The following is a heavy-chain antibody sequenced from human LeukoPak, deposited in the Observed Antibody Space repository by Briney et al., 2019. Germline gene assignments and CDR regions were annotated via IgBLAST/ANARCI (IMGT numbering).Heavy chain of an antibody. V-gene: IGHV3-30*18. CDR3: AKDLDYDSSGFFDY. Sequence: PGGSLRLSCAASGFTFSSYAMHWVRQAPGKGLEWVSGISYDGSNKYYADSVKGRFTISRDNSKNTLYLQMNSLRSEDTSVYYCAKDLDYDSSGFFDYWRQATQPAVCS. CDR2: ISYDGSNK. J-gene: IGHJ4*02. CDR1: GFTFSSYA. D-gene: IGHD3-22*01.